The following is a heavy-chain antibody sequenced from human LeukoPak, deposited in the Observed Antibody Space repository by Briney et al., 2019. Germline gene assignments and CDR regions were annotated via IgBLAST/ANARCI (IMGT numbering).Heavy chain of an antibody. V-gene: IGHV3-30*04. CDR2: ISYDGNTK. D-gene: IGHD3-22*01. CDR1: GFTFRNYP. Sequence: TGGSLRLSCLGSGFTFRNYPMYWVRQAPGKGLEWMAVISYDGNTKYYADSVKGRFTLSRDNSKNTVYLQVDSLRSEDTAVYFCATSRITMIRDYMDFWGRGTAVTVSS. CDR3: ATSRITMIRDYMDF. J-gene: IGHJ6*03.